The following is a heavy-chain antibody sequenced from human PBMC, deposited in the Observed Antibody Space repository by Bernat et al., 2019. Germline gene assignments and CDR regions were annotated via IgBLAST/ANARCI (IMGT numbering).Heavy chain of an antibody. CDR2: ISGSGGST. J-gene: IGHJ4*02. Sequence: EVQLVESGGGLVQPGGSLRLSCAASGFTFSTYAMSWVRQAPGKGLEWVSAISGSGGSTYYADSVKGRFTISRDNYKNTLHLQMNSLRAEDTAVYYCVKEMISWGTFDYWGQGTLVTVSS. CDR3: VKEMISWGTFDY. CDR1: GFTFSTYA. D-gene: IGHD3-16*01. V-gene: IGHV3-23*04.